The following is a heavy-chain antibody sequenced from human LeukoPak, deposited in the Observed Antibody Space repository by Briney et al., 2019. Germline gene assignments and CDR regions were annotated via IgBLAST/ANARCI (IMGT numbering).Heavy chain of an antibody. CDR1: GGAFSSYA. J-gene: IGHJ4*02. Sequence: SVKVSCKASGGAFSSYAISWVRQAPGQGLEWMGGIIPIFGTANYAQKFQGRVTITADESTSTAYMELSSLRSEDTAVYYCARVSGSGWYFDYWGQGTLVTVSS. CDR3: ARVSGSGWYFDY. CDR2: IIPIFGTA. D-gene: IGHD6-19*01. V-gene: IGHV1-69*01.